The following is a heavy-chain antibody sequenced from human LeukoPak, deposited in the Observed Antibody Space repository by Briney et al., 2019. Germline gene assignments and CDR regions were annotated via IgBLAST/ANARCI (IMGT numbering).Heavy chain of an antibody. V-gene: IGHV1-18*01. CDR2: IAANNDHT. D-gene: IGHD1-1*01. CDR1: GYRVSSFA. Sequence: ASVTVSCKASGYRVSSFAIIWVRQAPGQGLECLGWIAANNDHTHYALNVQGRVTMTTDTSTDTAYMELRNLRSDDTAVYYCARPLATTGLYYFDYRGQGTLVTVSS. J-gene: IGHJ4*02. CDR3: ARPLATTGLYYFDY.